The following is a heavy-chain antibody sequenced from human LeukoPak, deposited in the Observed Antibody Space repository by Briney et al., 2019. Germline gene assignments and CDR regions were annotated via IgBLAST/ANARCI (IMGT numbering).Heavy chain of an antibody. Sequence: PSETLSLTCAVSGYSISSGYYWGRIRQPPGKGLEWIGCIYHSGSTYYNPSHKSRVTISVDTSKNHFSLKLSSVTAADTAVYYCARVVPAIGYYYYYYMDVWGKGTTVTVSS. CDR3: ARVVPAIGYYYYYYMDV. CDR1: GYSISSGYY. J-gene: IGHJ6*03. V-gene: IGHV4-38-2*01. CDR2: IYHSGST. D-gene: IGHD2-2*01.